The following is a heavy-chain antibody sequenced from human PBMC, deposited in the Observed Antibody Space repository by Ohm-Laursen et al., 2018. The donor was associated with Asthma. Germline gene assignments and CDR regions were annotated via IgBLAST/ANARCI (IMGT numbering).Heavy chain of an antibody. D-gene: IGHD1-26*01. Sequence: SLRLSCTASGYTFSRYSIHWVRQFPGKGLEWVASISTASTFIYYADSVRGRFTTSRDNAKNSVYLQMNSLRAEDTALYYCERIGPEWGLPGREYSLHHWGEGTLVTVSS. J-gene: IGHJ1*01. CDR3: ERIGPEWGLPGREYSLHH. V-gene: IGHV3-21*01. CDR1: GYTFSRYS. CDR2: ISTASTFI.